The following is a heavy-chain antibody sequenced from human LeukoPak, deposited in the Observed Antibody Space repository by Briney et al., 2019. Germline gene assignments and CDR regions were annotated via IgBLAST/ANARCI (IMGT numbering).Heavy chain of an antibody. CDR1: GFTFSSYA. CDR3: AKDIAQGYTFGSIGQDY. Sequence: GGSLRLSCAASGFTFSSYAMSWVRQAPGKGLEWVSAISESGSGTYYADSVKGRFTISRDNSKDTLSLQMNSLRAEDTAVYYCAKDIAQGYTFGSIGQDYWGQGTLVTVSS. V-gene: IGHV3-23*01. CDR2: ISESGSGT. J-gene: IGHJ4*02. D-gene: IGHD5-18*01.